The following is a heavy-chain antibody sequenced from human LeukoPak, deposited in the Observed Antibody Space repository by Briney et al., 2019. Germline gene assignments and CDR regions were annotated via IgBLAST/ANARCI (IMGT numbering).Heavy chain of an antibody. J-gene: IGHJ6*02. CDR1: GYTFSTYD. D-gene: IGHD1-26*01. CDR2: ISAYNGNT. V-gene: IGHV1-18*01. CDR3: ARGGPYYYYGMDV. Sequence: ASVKVSCKASGYTFSTYDIDWVRQATGQGLEWMGWISAYNGNTNYAQKLQGRVTMTTDTSTSTAYMELRSLRSDDTAVYYCARGGPYYYYGMDVWGQGTTVTVSS.